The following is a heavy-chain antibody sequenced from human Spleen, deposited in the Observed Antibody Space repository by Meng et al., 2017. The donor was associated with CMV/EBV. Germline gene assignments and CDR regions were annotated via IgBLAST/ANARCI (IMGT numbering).Heavy chain of an antibody. Sequence: ASGFTFGSYGMHWVRQAQGKGLEWVAFIRYDGSNKYYADSVKGRFTISRDNSKNTLYLQMNSLRAEDTAVYYCAKDRRVLMRSSLFDWGQGTLVTVSS. D-gene: IGHD6-6*01. J-gene: IGHJ4*02. CDR1: GFTFGSYG. CDR3: AKDRRVLMRSSLFD. V-gene: IGHV3-30*02. CDR2: IRYDGSNK.